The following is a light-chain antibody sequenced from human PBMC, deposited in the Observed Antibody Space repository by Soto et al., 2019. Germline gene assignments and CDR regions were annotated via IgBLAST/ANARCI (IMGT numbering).Light chain of an antibody. CDR1: QSVSSSY. Sequence: EIVLTQSPGTLYLSPGERATLSCRASQSVSSSYLAWYQQKPGQAPRILIYGASSRATGIPDRFSGSGSGTDFTLTISRLEPEDFAVYYCQQYGSSPTFGQGTKVEIK. J-gene: IGKJ1*01. CDR2: GAS. V-gene: IGKV3-20*01. CDR3: QQYGSSPT.